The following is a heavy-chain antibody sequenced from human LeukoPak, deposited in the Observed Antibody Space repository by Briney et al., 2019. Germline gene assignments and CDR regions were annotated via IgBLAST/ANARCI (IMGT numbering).Heavy chain of an antibody. D-gene: IGHD3-22*01. CDR2: IYSGGGT. Sequence: GGSLTLPSVPSLVHHSINYISSRRQAPGKGLEWVSLIYSGGGTLYAESVKGRFTISRDNSKNTVFLQMSSLKAADTAVYHCAMGGSDSLSYGASFIRGQGPMVSVSS. CDR1: LVHHSINY. CDR3: AMGGSDSLSYGASFI. J-gene: IGHJ3*02. V-gene: IGHV3-53*01.